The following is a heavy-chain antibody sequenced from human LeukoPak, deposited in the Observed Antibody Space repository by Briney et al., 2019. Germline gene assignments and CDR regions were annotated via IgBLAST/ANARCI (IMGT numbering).Heavy chain of an antibody. CDR3: ARDFIVVVAATGGWFDP. Sequence: GASVKVSCKASGGTFSSYAISWVRQAPGQGLEWMGRIIPTLGIANYAQKCQGRVTITADKATSTAYMELSSLRSEDTAVYYCARDFIVVVAATGGWFDPWGQGTLVTVSS. J-gene: IGHJ5*02. D-gene: IGHD2-15*01. V-gene: IGHV1-69*04. CDR1: GGTFSSYA. CDR2: IIPTLGIA.